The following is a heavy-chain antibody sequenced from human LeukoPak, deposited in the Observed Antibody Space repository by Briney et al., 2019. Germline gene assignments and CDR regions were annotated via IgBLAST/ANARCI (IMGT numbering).Heavy chain of an antibody. D-gene: IGHD3-9*01. CDR1: GFTFSDYY. V-gene: IGHV3-11*04. Sequence: GGSLRLSCAASGFTFSDYYMSWIRQAPGKGLEWVSYIGNSGSNIYYADSVKGRFTISRDNAKNSLYLQMNSLRAEDTAVYYCVTNFDPDVDWGQGTLVTVSS. CDR3: VTNFDPDVD. CDR2: IGNSGSNI. J-gene: IGHJ4*02.